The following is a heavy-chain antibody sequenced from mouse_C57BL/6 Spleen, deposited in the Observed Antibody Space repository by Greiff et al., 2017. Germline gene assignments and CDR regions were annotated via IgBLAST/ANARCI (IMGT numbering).Heavy chain of an antibody. D-gene: IGHD4-1*01. CDR3: ARLSGAGAY. V-gene: IGHV1-52*01. Sequence: QVQLKQPGAELVSPGSSVKLSCKASGYTFTSYWMHWVKQRPIQGLEWIGNIDPSDSETHYNQKFKDKATLTVDKSSSTAYMQLSSLTSEDSAVYYCARLSGAGAYWGQGTLVTVSA. J-gene: IGHJ3*01. CDR2: IDPSDSET. CDR1: GYTFTSYW.